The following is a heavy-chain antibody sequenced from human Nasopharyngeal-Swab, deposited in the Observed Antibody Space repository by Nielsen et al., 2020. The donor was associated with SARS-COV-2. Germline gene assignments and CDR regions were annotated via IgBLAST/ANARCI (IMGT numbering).Heavy chain of an antibody. Sequence: SETLSPTCTVSGGTVSGGSISSYYWSWIRQPPGKGLEWIGYIHSSGSTKYNPSLKSRVTISVDTSKNQFSLKLSSVTAADTAVYYCARSAGYYFDYWGQGTLVTVSS. V-gene: IGHV4-61*01. J-gene: IGHJ4*02. CDR2: IHSSGST. CDR1: GGTVSGGSISSYY. CDR3: ARSAGYYFDY.